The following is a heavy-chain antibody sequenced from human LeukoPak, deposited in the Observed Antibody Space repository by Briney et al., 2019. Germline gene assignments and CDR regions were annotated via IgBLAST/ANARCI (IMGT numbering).Heavy chain of an antibody. CDR2: FYYSGGT. J-gene: IGHJ4*02. Sequence: PSETLSLTCTVSGGSITNNYWSWIRQPPGKGLEWIGYFYYSGGTNYNPSLKSRVTISIDTSKNQFSLKVNSVTAADTAIYYCARGVRGYDRGWGQGTLVTFSS. CDR3: ARGVRGYDRG. V-gene: IGHV4-59*01. CDR1: GGSITNNY. D-gene: IGHD5-12*01.